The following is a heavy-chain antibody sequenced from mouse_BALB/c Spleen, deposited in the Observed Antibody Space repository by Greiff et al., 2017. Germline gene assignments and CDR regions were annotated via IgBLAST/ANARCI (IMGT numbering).Heavy chain of an antibody. CDR1: GYTFTSYW. CDR3: ANRCPYGSSGAWFAY. D-gene: IGHD1-1*02. CDR2: IDPSNSET. V-gene: IGHV1-74*01. Sequence: QVQLQQSGPELVRPGASVKMSCKASGYTFTSYWMHWVKQRPGQGLEWIGMIDPSNSETRLNQKFKDKATLNVDKSSNTAYMQLSSLTSEDSADYYGANRCPYGSSGAWFAYWGQGTLVTVSA. J-gene: IGHJ3*01.